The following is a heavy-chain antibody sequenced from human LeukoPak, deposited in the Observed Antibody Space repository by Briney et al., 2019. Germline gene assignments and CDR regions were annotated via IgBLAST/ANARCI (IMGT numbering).Heavy chain of an antibody. CDR2: IYYTGTT. D-gene: IGHD5-24*01. J-gene: IGHJ4*02. Sequence: PSETLSLTCSVSGGSINNYYGTWIRQPPGRGLEWIGYIYYTGTTDYNPSLKSRVTISVDTSKNQFSLKLSSVTAADTSVYYCARRGDGYPYYFDFWGQGTLVTVSS. V-gene: IGHV4-59*12. CDR3: ARRGDGYPYYFDF. CDR1: GGSINNYY.